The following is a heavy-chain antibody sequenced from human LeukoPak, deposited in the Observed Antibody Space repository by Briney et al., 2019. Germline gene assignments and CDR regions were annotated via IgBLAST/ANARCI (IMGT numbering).Heavy chain of an antibody. V-gene: IGHV3-23*01. CDR3: AKPSIPARPFLTYLYYYLDV. J-gene: IGHJ6*03. CDR1: EFTFSRFA. D-gene: IGHD6-6*01. CDR2: VSGTGDKT. Sequence: PGGSLRLSCVASEFTFSRFAMSWVRQAPGRGLEWISSVSGTGDKTHYTDSVKGRFTNSRDNSKNTLYLHMSALRAADTAVYYCAKPSIPARPFLTYLYYYLDVWGEGTTVIVSS.